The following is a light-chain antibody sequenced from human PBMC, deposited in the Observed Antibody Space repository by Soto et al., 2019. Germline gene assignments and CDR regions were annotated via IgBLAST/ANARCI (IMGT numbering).Light chain of an antibody. CDR3: QHYKNFPHT. CDR2: AAS. CDR1: QSISNH. V-gene: IGKV1-39*01. J-gene: IGKJ2*01. Sequence: DIQMTQSPSSLSASVEDRVIITCRASQSISNHLNWYQQKPGKAPKLLIFAASSLQSGVPSRFSGSRSGPDFTLTISSLQPEDFATYYCQHYKNFPHTFGQGTKLEIK.